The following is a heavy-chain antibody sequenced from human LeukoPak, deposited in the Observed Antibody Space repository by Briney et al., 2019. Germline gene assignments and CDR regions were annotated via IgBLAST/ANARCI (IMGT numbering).Heavy chain of an antibody. Sequence: PSETLSLTCTVSGGSISSYYWSWIRQPPGKGLEWIGYIYYSGSTNYNPSLKSRVTISVDTSKNQFSLKLSSVTAADTAVYYCASVITSRGRFDPWGQGTLVTVSS. J-gene: IGHJ5*02. CDR3: ASVITSRGRFDP. CDR2: IYYSGST. V-gene: IGHV4-59*01. D-gene: IGHD3-10*01. CDR1: GGSISSYY.